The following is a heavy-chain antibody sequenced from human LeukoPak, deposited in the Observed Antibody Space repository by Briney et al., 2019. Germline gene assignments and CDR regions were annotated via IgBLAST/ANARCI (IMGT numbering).Heavy chain of an antibody. J-gene: IGHJ4*02. Sequence: PETLSLTCSISGGSISSHCWNWIRQPPGKGLEWLGSIYYSGSTTYNPSLKSRVTISLDTSKNQFSLKVSSVTAADTAVYYCARGANYYDSSGYYYWGQGTLVTVSS. V-gene: IGHV4-59*11. CDR2: IYYSGST. CDR3: ARGANYYDSSGYYY. CDR1: GGSISSHC. D-gene: IGHD3-22*01.